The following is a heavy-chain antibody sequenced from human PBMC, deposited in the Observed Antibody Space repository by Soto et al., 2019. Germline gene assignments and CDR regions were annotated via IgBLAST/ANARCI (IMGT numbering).Heavy chain of an antibody. D-gene: IGHD4-17*01. Sequence: GGSLRLSCAASGFTFSSYGMHWVRQAPGKGLEWVAVIWYDGSNKYYADSVKGRFTISRDNSKNTLYLQMNSLRAEDTAVYYCARDPGPLRFKTDGMDVWGQGTTVTVSS. V-gene: IGHV3-33*01. J-gene: IGHJ6*02. CDR3: ARDPGPLRFKTDGMDV. CDR2: IWYDGSNK. CDR1: GFTFSSYG.